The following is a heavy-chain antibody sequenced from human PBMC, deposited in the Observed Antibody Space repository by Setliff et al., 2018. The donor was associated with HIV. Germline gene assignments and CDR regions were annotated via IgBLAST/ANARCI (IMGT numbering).Heavy chain of an antibody. V-gene: IGHV4-59*02. CDR2: ISYSGST. J-gene: IGHJ3*02. Sequence: LSLTCTVSGGSVNGHYWNWIRLTPGKGLEWIGSISYSGSTNYNPSLKSRVTISVDTSRNEFSLKLSSVTAADTAVYYCASGNHNAYEIWGQGTMVTVSS. CDR1: GGSVNGHY. CDR3: ASGNHNAYEI.